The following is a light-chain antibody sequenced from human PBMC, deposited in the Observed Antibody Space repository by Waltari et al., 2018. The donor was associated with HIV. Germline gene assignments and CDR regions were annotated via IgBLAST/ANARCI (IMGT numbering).Light chain of an antibody. V-gene: IGKV3-20*01. CDR2: GAS. J-gene: IGKJ2*03. CDR1: QNVDKNY. CDR3: QHYVSSPYS. Sequence: EIVLTQSPGTLSLSPGERAILSCRASQNVDKNYLAWYQQKPGKAPRLLMYGASNRASGVPDRFSGSGSGTDFTLTISSLEPEDFAAYHCQHYVSSPYSFGQGTKLEI.